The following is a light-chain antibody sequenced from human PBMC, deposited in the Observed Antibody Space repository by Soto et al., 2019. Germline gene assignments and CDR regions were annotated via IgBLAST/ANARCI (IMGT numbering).Light chain of an antibody. CDR2: EVY. J-gene: IGLJ2*01. CDR3: CSYAGSTTFVI. V-gene: IGLV2-23*02. Sequence: QSALTQPASVSGSPGQSITISCTGTSSDVGNYNFVSWYQKHPGKAPKFVIYEVYKRPSGISNRFSGSESGNTASLTISGLQAEDEADYYCCSYAGSTTFVIFGGGTKLTVL. CDR1: SSDVGNYNF.